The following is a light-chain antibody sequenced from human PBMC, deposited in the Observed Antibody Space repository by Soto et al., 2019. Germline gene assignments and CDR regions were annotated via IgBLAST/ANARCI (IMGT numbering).Light chain of an antibody. Sequence: IQLTQSPSSLSASVGDRVTITCRASQGISSFLAWYQQKPGKAPNLLIYAASTLQSGVPSRFSGSGSGTDFTLTISSLQPEDFATYYCQQSYSTPLTFGGGTKVDI. CDR1: QGISSF. CDR2: AAS. CDR3: QQSYSTPLT. J-gene: IGKJ4*01. V-gene: IGKV1-39*01.